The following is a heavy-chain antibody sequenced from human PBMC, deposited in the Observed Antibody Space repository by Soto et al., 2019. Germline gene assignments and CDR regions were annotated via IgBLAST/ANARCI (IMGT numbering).Heavy chain of an antibody. CDR3: ARVDCSGGSCYFDS. V-gene: IGHV3-30-3*01. CDR1: GFTFSSYA. CDR2: ISYDGSNK. D-gene: IGHD2-15*01. Sequence: QVQLVESGGGVVQPGRSLRLSCAASGFTFSSYAMHWVRQAPGKGLEWVAVISYDGSNKYYADSVKGRFTISRDNSKNTLYLQMNSLRAEDTAVYYCARVDCSGGSCYFDSWGQGNLVTVSS. J-gene: IGHJ4*02.